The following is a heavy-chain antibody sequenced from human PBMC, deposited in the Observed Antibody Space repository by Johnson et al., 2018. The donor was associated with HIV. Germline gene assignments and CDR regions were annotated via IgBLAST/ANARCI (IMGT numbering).Heavy chain of an antibody. J-gene: IGHJ3*02. D-gene: IGHD3-16*02. Sequence: EVQLVESGGGVVQPGRSLRLSCAASGFTFSDYGMHWVRQAPGKGLEWVSVIYDGGTTYYADSVKGRFTVSRDNSKNTLYLQMNSLTAEDTAVYYCARENYDYVWESYRKGGAFDIWGQGTMVTVSS. CDR1: GFTFSDYG. CDR2: IYDGGTT. CDR3: ARENYDYVWESYRKGGAFDI. V-gene: IGHV3-66*01.